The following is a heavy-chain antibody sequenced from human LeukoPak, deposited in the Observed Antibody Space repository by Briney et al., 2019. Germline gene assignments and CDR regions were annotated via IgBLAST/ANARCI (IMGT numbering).Heavy chain of an antibody. D-gene: IGHD3-10*01. J-gene: IGHJ1*01. V-gene: IGHV4-59*01. CDR1: GGSISSYY. CDR3: ARGVVRGVIKH. Sequence: SETLSLTCTVSGGSISSYYWSWIRQPPGKGLEWIGYIYYSGSTNYNPSLKSRVTISVDTSKNQFSLKLSSVTAADTAVYYCARGVVRGVIKHWGQGTLVTVSS. CDR2: IYYSGST.